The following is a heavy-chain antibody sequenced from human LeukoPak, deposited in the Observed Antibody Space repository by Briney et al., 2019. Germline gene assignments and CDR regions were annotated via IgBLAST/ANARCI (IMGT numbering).Heavy chain of an antibody. D-gene: IGHD3-3*01. Sequence: ASVKVSCTVSGYTLTELSMHWVRQAPGKGLEWMGGFDPEDGETIYAQKFQGRVTMTEDTSTDTAYMELSSLRSEDTAVYYCATDLGYDFWSGYGGFDPWGQGTLVTVSS. CDR2: FDPEDGET. V-gene: IGHV1-24*01. CDR3: ATDLGYDFWSGYGGFDP. J-gene: IGHJ5*02. CDR1: GYTLTELS.